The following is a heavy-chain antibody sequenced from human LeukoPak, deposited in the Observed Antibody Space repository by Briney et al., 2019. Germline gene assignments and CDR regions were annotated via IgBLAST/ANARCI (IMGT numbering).Heavy chain of an antibody. J-gene: IGHJ5*02. CDR3: ARDPYRDNFFDP. CDR2: FYYSGNT. V-gene: IGHV4-59*01. Sequence: SEALSLTCTVSGGSISGSYWSWIRQPPGKGLEWIGSFYYSGNTNYNPSLKSRVTISVDTSKNQFSLNLSSVTAADTAVYYCARDPYRDNFFDPWGQGTLVTVSS. D-gene: IGHD1-26*01. CDR1: GGSISGSY.